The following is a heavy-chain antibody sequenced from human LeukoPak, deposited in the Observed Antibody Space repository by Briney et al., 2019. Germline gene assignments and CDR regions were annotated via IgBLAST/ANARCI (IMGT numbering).Heavy chain of an antibody. V-gene: IGHV4-39*01. CDR2: IYYSGST. D-gene: IGHD4-23*01. CDR1: GGSISSSSYY. Sequence: PSETLSLTCTVSGGSISSSSYYWGWIRQPPGKGLEWIGSIYYSGSTYYNPSLKSRVTISVDTSKNQFSLKLSSVTAADMAVYYCARLGDYGGNPILNKYYFDYWGQGTLVTVSS. J-gene: IGHJ4*02. CDR3: ARLGDYGGNPILNKYYFDY.